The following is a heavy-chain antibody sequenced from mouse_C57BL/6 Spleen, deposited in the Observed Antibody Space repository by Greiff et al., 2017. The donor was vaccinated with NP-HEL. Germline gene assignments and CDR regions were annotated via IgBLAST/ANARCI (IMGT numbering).Heavy chain of an antibody. J-gene: IGHJ4*01. CDR2: IYPGDGDT. D-gene: IGHD2-4*01. V-gene: IGHV1-82*01. Sequence: VQLQQSGPELVKPGASVKISCKASGYAFSSSWMNWVKQRPGKGLEWIGRIYPGDGDTNYNGKFKGKATLTADKSSSTAYMQLSSLTSEDSAVYFCARSPLYDYDVGGYAMDYWGQGTSVTVSS. CDR3: ARSPLYDYDVGGYAMDY. CDR1: GYAFSSSW.